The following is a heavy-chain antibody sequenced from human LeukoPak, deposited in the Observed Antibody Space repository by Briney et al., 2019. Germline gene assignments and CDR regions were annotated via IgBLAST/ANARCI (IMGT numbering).Heavy chain of an antibody. Sequence: SETLSLTCSVSGAFISNHHWSWIRQPAGKGLEWVGRVYSSGDTTYNPSLKSRVTISVDKSKSQFSLRLTSVTAADTAVYYCARDKVANDYWGQGTLVTVAS. CDR3: ARDKVANDY. V-gene: IGHV4-4*07. D-gene: IGHD5-12*01. J-gene: IGHJ4*02. CDR1: GAFISNHH. CDR2: VYSSGDT.